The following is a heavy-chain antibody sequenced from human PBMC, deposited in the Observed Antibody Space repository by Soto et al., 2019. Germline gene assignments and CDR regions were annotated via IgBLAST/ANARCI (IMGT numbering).Heavy chain of an antibody. V-gene: IGHV1-2*04. CDR3: ARDRLAAAAAPYGMDV. J-gene: IGHJ6*02. CDR2: INPNSGGT. Sequence: ASVKVSCKASGYTFTSYAMHWVRQAPGQGLEWMGWINPNSGGTNYAQKFQGWVTMTRDTSISTAYMELSRLRSDDTAVYYCARDRLAAAAAPYGMDVWGQGTTVTVSS. CDR1: GYTFTSYA. D-gene: IGHD6-13*01.